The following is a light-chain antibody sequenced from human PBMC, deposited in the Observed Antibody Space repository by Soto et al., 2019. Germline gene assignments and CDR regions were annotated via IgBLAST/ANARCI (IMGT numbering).Light chain of an antibody. CDR2: DTS. CDR3: HQRDT. Sequence: EIVLTQSPATLSLSPGESATLSCRASESISRLAWYQHKPGQAPRLFIYDTSKRATGIPARFSGSGSGTDFPLTISSLEPEDFAVYYCHQRDTFGLGTILEIK. J-gene: IGKJ2*01. CDR1: ESISR. V-gene: IGKV3-11*01.